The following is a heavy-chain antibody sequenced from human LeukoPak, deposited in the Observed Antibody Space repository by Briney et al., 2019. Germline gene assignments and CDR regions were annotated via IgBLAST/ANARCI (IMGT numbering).Heavy chain of an antibody. V-gene: IGHV3-21*04. Sequence: GGSLRLSCAASGFTFSSYSMNWVRQAPGKGLEWVSSISSSSSYIYYADSVKGRFTISRDNSKNTLYLQMNSLRAEDTAVYYCAKDTPRYCSGGSCYGDGAFDIWGQGTMVTVSS. CDR1: GFTFSSYS. D-gene: IGHD2-15*01. CDR3: AKDTPRYCSGGSCYGDGAFDI. J-gene: IGHJ3*02. CDR2: ISSSSSYI.